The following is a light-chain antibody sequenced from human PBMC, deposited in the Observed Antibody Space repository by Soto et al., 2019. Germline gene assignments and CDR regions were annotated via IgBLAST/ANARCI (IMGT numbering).Light chain of an antibody. V-gene: IGKV1-5*03. CDR3: QQYNSYSWT. CDR1: QSLSGW. Sequence: DIQMTQSPSTLSASVGDRVTITCRASQSLSGWLAWYQQKPGKAPKLLIYKASSLESGVPSRFSGSESGTEFTLTISSLQPDDVATYYCQQYNSYSWTFGQGTKVDIK. CDR2: KAS. J-gene: IGKJ1*01.